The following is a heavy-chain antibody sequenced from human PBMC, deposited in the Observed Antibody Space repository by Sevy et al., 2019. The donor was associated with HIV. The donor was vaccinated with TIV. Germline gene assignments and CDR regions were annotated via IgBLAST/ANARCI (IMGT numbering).Heavy chain of an antibody. D-gene: IGHD2-21*02. CDR2: IRSSSNDI. J-gene: IGHJ4*02. CDR3: ARKMELLVPDY. CDR1: GFIFSNYN. V-gene: IGHV3-21*01. Sequence: GGSLRLSCTASGFIFSNYNMNWVRQAPGKGLEWVSYIRSSSNDIYYADSVKERFTISRDNAKNSLYLQMNSLRAEDTAVYYCARKMELLVPDYWGQGTLVTVSS.